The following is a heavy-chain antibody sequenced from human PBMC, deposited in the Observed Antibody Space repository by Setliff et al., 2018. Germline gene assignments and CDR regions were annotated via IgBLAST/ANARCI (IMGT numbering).Heavy chain of an antibody. J-gene: IGHJ5*02. CDR1: GYTFTGYY. D-gene: IGHD6-13*01. CDR2: INPNSGGT. V-gene: IGHV1-2*06. Sequence: ASVKVSCKASGYTFTGYYMHWVRQAPGQGLEWMGRINPNSGGTNYAQKFQGRVTMTRDTSTSTAYMELSRLRSDDTAVYYCARVRSSSWLVVNWFDPWGQGTRVTVSS. CDR3: ARVRSSSWLVVNWFDP.